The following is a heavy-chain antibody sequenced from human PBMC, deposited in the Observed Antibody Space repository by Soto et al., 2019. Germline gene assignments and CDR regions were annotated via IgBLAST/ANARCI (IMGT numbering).Heavy chain of an antibody. Sequence: SETLSLTCTVSGGSISSGGYYWSWIRQHPGKGLEWIGYIYYSGSTYYNPSLKSRVTISVDTSKNQFSLKLSSVTAADTAVYYCARDNALDSSFDYWGQGTLVTVSS. CDR3: ARDNALDSSFDY. J-gene: IGHJ4*02. V-gene: IGHV4-31*03. CDR2: IYYSGST. D-gene: IGHD6-6*01. CDR1: GGSISSGGYY.